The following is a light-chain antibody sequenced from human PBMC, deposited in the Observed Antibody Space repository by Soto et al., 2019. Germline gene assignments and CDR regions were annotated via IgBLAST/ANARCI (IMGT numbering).Light chain of an antibody. Sequence: EIVMTQSSATLSVSPGERATLSCRASQSVSSNFAWYQQKPGQAPRLLIYDASNRATGIPARFSGSGSGTDFTLTISSLEPEDFAVYYCQQRSNWPPKITFGQGTRLEIK. CDR2: DAS. CDR1: QSVSSN. V-gene: IGKV3-11*01. CDR3: QQRSNWPPKIT. J-gene: IGKJ5*01.